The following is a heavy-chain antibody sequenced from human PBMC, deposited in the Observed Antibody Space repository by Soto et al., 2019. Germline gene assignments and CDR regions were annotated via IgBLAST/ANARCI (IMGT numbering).Heavy chain of an antibody. CDR1: GGTFSSYA. CDR3: ASRSAWDFWFEP. D-gene: IGHD1-26*01. CDR2: IIPIFGTA. J-gene: IGHJ5*02. Sequence: ASVKVSCKASGGTFSSYAISWVRQAPGQGLEWMGGIIPIFGTANYAQKFQGRVTITADESTSTAYMELSSLRSEDTAVYYCASRSAWDFWFEPRRRGTLISVSS. V-gene: IGHV1-69*13.